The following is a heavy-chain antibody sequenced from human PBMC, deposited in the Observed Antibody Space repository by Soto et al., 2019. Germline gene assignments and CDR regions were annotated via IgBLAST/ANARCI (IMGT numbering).Heavy chain of an antibody. V-gene: IGHV3-23*01. CDR1: GFTYSRYA. D-gene: IGHD2-2*01. CDR2: ISASGDST. CDR3: ANARDIVVVPAVEL. Sequence: GGSLRLSCEASGFTYSRYAMSWVRQAPGKGLEWVSGISASGDSTNYADSVKGRVTISRDNANNTLYLRMNSLRVEDAAVYYCANARDIVVVPAVELWGQGTTVTVSS. J-gene: IGHJ6*02.